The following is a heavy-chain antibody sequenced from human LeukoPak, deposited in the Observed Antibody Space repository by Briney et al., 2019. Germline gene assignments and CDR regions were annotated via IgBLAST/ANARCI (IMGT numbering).Heavy chain of an antibody. J-gene: IGHJ4*02. D-gene: IGHD3-22*01. Sequence: GASVKVSCKVSGYTLTELSMHWVRQAPGKGLEWMGDFDPEDGETIYAQKFQGRVTMTEDTSTDTAYMELSSLRSEDTAVYYCATAVWNYYDSSGYPPDYWGQGTLVTVSS. CDR3: ATAVWNYYDSSGYPPDY. CDR2: FDPEDGET. CDR1: GYTLTELS. V-gene: IGHV1-24*01.